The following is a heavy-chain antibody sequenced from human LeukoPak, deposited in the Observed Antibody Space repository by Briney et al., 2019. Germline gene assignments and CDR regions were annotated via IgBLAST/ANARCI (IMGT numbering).Heavy chain of an antibody. V-gene: IGHV3-23*01. CDR3: ARGQWGPFDY. CDR2: ISGSGDHT. D-gene: IGHD2-8*01. Sequence: GGSLRLSCTASRFTFSSYALSWVRQAPGKGLEWVSAISGSGDHTYYADSVKGRFTISRDNSKNTLYLQMNSLRAEDTAVYYCARGQWGPFDYWGQGTLVTVSS. CDR1: RFTFSSYA. J-gene: IGHJ4*02.